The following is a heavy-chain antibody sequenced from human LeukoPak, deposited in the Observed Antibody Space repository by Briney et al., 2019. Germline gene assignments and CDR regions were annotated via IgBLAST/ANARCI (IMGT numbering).Heavy chain of an antibody. D-gene: IGHD1-14*01. V-gene: IGHV3-23*01. J-gene: IGHJ4*02. CDR1: GFTFSTYA. Sequence: GGSLRLSCAASGFTFSTYAMNWVRQAPGKGLEWVSGISGSGGSTYYADSVKGRFTISRDNSKNTLYLQMNSLRAEDTAVYYCARDPELTRWGQGTLVTVSS. CDR3: ARDPELTR. CDR2: ISGSGGST.